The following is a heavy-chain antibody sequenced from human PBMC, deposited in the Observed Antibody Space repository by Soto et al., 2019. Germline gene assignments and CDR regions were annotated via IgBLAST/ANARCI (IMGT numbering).Heavy chain of an antibody. CDR1: GFTFDDYA. D-gene: IGHD3-10*01. J-gene: IGHJ4*02. CDR2: ISWNSGSI. CDR3: AKDTSHMVRGVNFDY. Sequence: EVQLVESGGGLVQPGRSLRLSCAASGFTFDDYAMHWVRQAPGKGLEWVSGISWNSGSIGYADSVKGRFTISRDNAKNSLYLQMNSLRAEDTALYYCAKDTSHMVRGVNFDYWGQGTLVTVSS. V-gene: IGHV3-9*01.